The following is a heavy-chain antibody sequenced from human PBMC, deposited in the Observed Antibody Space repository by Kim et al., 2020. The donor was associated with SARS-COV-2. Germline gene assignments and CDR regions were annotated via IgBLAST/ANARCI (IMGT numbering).Heavy chain of an antibody. CDR1: GFAISSDW. D-gene: IGHD5-18*01. CDR2: ITGDGSST. V-gene: IGHV3-74*01. J-gene: IGHJ4*02. CDR3: ARGYNYGLDY. Sequence: GGSMRLSCAASGFAISSDWMHWVRQAPGKGLVWVTGITGDGSSTNYADSVKGRFTISRDNAKNTVFLQMNSLRAEDTAVYYCARGYNYGLDYWGQGTLVTVSS.